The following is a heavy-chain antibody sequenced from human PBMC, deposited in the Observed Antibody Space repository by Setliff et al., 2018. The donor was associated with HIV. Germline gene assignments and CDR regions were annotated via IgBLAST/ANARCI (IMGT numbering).Heavy chain of an antibody. CDR2: IWYDGSKK. V-gene: IGHV3-33*01. CDR3: ARDTWYYSAKHLDV. J-gene: IGHJ6*03. Sequence: PGGSLRLSCAASGFTFSSHGMHWVRRAPGKGLECVANIWYDGSKKYYADSVKGRFTISRDNSENTLYLEMNNLRAEDTAVYYCARDTWYYSAKHLDVWGKGTTVTV. D-gene: IGHD3-10*01. CDR1: GFTFSSHG.